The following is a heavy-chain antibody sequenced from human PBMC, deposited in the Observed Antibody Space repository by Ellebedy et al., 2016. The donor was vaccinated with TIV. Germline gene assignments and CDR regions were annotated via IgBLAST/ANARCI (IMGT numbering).Heavy chain of an antibody. V-gene: IGHV4-38-2*02. J-gene: IGHJ4*02. CDR2: IYHSGST. D-gene: IGHD2-15*01. CDR3: ARLGYCSGGSCYCDY. Sequence: SETLSLTXTVSGYSISSGYYWGWIRQPPGKGLEWIGSIYHSGSTYYNPSLKSRVTISVDTSKNQFSLKLSSVTAADTAVYYCARLGYCSGGSCYCDYWGQGTLVTVSS. CDR1: GYSISSGYY.